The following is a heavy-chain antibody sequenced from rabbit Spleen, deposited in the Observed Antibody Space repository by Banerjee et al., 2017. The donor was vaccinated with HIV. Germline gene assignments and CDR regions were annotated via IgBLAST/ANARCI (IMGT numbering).Heavy chain of an antibody. Sequence: QSVEESGGRLVTPGTPLTLTCTVSGFSLSSYAMGWVRQAPGKVLEYIGYITGYGTIYSASWAKGRFTISKTSTAVDLKIASPTTKDTATYFGARSGSGAMNYWDIGGPGTLVSVS. D-gene: IGHD1-1*01. CDR3: ARSGSGAMNYWDI. CDR2: ITGYGTI. V-gene: IGHV1S69*01. CDR1: GFSLSSYA. J-gene: IGHJ4*02.